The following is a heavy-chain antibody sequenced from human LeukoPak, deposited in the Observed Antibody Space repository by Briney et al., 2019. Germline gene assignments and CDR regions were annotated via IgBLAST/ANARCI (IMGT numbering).Heavy chain of an antibody. CDR2: IIPILGIA. CDR3: AVVVGATTWFYYYYGMDV. Sequence: SVKVSCKASGGTFSSYAISWVRQAPGQGLEWMGRIIPILGIANYAQKFQGRVTITADKSTSTAYMELSSLRSEDTAVYYCAVVVGATTWFYYYYGMDVWGQGTTVTVSS. V-gene: IGHV1-69*04. J-gene: IGHJ6*02. CDR1: GGTFSSYA. D-gene: IGHD1-26*01.